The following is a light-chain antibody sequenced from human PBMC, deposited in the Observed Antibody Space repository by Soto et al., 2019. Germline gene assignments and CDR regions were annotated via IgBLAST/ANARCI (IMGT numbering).Light chain of an antibody. CDR1: SSDIAAYNY. CDR3: NSFTTSNTWV. CDR2: GVT. V-gene: IGLV2-14*01. Sequence: QSVLPKPASMSGSPGQSITISCTGTSSDIAAYNYVSWYQQHPGKAPKLMIYGVTNRPSGVSDRFSGSKSGNTASLTISGLQAEDEADYYCNSFTTSNTWVFGGGTKVTVL. J-gene: IGLJ3*02.